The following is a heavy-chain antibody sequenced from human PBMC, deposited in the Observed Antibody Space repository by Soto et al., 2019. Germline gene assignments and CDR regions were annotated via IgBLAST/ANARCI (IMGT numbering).Heavy chain of an antibody. V-gene: IGHV4-31*03. Sequence: LSLTCTVSGGSISSGGYYWSWIRQHPGKGLEWIGYIYYSGSTYYNPSLKSRVTISVDTSKNQFSLKLSSVTAADTAVYYCARLLYSSSPDYYYYGMDVWGQGTTVTVSS. CDR2: IYYSGST. D-gene: IGHD6-6*01. J-gene: IGHJ6*02. CDR3: ARLLYSSSPDYYYYGMDV. CDR1: GGSISSGGYY.